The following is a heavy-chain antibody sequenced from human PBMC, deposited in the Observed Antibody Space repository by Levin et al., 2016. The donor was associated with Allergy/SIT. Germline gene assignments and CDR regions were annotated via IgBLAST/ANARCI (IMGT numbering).Heavy chain of an antibody. V-gene: IGHV3-21*01. J-gene: IGHJ6*02. CDR2: ISSSSSYI. CDR3: ARDLGTTLRSGSYPAYYYYGMDV. D-gene: IGHD3-10*01. Sequence: WIRQPPGKGLEWVSSISSSSSYIYYADSVKGRFTISRDNAKNSLYLQMNSLRAEDTAVYYCARDLGTTLRSGSYPAYYYYGMDVWGQGTTVTVSS.